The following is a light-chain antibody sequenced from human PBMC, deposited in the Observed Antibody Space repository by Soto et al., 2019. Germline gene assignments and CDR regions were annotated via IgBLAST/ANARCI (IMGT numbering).Light chain of an antibody. Sequence: QSALTQPASVSASPGQSIAISCSGTSSDVGAYDYVSWYQHHPGKAPKLIIYEVTYRPSGVSNRFSASKSGNTASLTISGLQAKDEADYYSSSYTRSSTYVFGTGTKLTVL. V-gene: IGLV2-14*01. CDR3: SSYTRSSTYV. CDR1: SSDVGAYDY. CDR2: EVT. J-gene: IGLJ1*01.